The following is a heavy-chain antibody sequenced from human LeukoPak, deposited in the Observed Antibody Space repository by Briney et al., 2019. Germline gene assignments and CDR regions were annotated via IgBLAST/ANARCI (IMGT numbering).Heavy chain of an antibody. J-gene: IGHJ4*02. CDR2: INHSGST. V-gene: IGHV4-34*01. CDR3: ARGTVAAIDY. CDR1: GGSFSGYY. D-gene: IGHD2-15*01. Sequence: MTSETLSLTCAVYGGSFSGYYWSWIRQPPGKGLEWIGEINHSGSTNYNPSLKSRVTISVDTSKNQFSLKLSPVTAADTAVYYCARGTVAAIDYWGQGTLVTVSS.